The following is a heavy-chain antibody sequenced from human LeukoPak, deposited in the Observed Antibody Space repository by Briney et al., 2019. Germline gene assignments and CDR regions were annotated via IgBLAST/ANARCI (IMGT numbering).Heavy chain of an antibody. D-gene: IGHD1-14*01. CDR1: GFTFSTYN. J-gene: IGHJ4*02. V-gene: IGHV3-48*04. CDR2: ISGSSSTI. CDR3: WRGPGPANHRTPFDY. Sequence: GGSLRLSCAASGFTFSTYNMNWVRQAPGKGLEWVSFISGSSSTIYYADSVKGRFTVSRDDAKNSLYLQMNSLRSEDTAVYYLWRGPGPANHRTPFDYWGQGTLVTVSS.